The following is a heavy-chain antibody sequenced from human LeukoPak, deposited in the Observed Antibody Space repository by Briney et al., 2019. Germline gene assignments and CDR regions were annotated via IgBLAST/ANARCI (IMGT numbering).Heavy chain of an antibody. CDR1: GFTFSSYV. V-gene: IGHV3-30*18. J-gene: IGHJ4*02. D-gene: IGHD3-9*01. CDR2: ISYDGSNK. CDR3: AKGYDILTGYYGSFDY. Sequence: GGSLRLSCAASGFTFSSYVMHWVRQAPGKGLEWVAVISYDGSNKYYADSVKGRFTISRDNSKNTLYLQMNSLRAEDTAVYYCAKGYDILTGYYGSFDYWGQVTLVTVSS.